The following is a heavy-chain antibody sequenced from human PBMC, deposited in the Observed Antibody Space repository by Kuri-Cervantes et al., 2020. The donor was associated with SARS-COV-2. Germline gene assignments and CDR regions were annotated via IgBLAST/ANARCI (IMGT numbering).Heavy chain of an antibody. Sequence: SETLSLTCAVYGGSFSDYYWSWVRQPPGKGLEWIGEINHSGNTNYDPSLKSRVTISIDTSKNQFSLKLSSVAAADTAVYYCARGRSSGWYWNYWGQGTLVTVSS. D-gene: IGHD6-19*01. CDR1: GGSFSDYY. CDR3: ARGRSSGWYWNY. V-gene: IGHV4-34*01. CDR2: INHSGNT. J-gene: IGHJ4*02.